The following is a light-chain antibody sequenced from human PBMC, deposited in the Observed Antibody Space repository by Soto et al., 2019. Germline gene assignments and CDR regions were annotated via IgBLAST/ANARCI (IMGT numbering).Light chain of an antibody. Sequence: DIQITQSPSSLSASVGDRATITCRASQSISSYLNWYQQKPGKAPKLLIYAASSLQSGVPSRFSGSGSGTDFTLTISSLQPEDFATYYCQQSYSNSWTFGQGTKVDIK. J-gene: IGKJ1*01. CDR1: QSISSY. V-gene: IGKV1-39*01. CDR3: QQSYSNSWT. CDR2: AAS.